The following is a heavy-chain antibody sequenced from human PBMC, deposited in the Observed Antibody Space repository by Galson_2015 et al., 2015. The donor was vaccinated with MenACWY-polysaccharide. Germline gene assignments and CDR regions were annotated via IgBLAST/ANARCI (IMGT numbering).Heavy chain of an antibody. Sequence: SVKVSCKASGFTFTTYYMQWVRQAPGQGPEWMGIINPSGGSTTYAQRFQGRVTMTRDTSTSTVYMELSSLRFEDTAVYYCARGDSSGFYYVNQWGQGTPVTVSS. CDR2: INPSGGST. CDR1: GFTFTTYY. V-gene: IGHV1-46*01. D-gene: IGHD3-22*01. J-gene: IGHJ4*02. CDR3: ARGDSSGFYYVNQ.